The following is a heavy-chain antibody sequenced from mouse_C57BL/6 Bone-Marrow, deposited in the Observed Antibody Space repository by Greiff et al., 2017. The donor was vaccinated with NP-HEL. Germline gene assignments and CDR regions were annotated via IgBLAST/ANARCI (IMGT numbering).Heavy chain of an antibody. J-gene: IGHJ3*01. D-gene: IGHD2-5*01. Sequence: EVMLVESGGGLVKPGGSLKLSCAASGFTFSSYAMSWVRQTPEKRLEWVATISDGGSYTYYPDNVKGRFTISRDNAKNNLYLQMSHLKSEDTAMYYCARDSNWPDWGQGTLVTVSA. V-gene: IGHV5-4*01. CDR1: GFTFSSYA. CDR3: ARDSNWPD. CDR2: ISDGGSYT.